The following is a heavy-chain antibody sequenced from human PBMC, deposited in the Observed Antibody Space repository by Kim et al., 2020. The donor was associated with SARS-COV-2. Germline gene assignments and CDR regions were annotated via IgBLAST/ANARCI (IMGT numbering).Heavy chain of an antibody. J-gene: IGHJ4*02. CDR3: EKRSGYCSGCSCYFDY. V-gene: IGHV3-23*01. D-gene: IGHD2-15*01. CDR1: GFTFSSYA. Sequence: GGSLRLSCAASGFTFSSYAMSWVRQAPGKGLEWVSAISGSGGSTYYADTVHGQFTISRDNYKNTLYLQMNSLRAEDTAVYYCEKRSGYCSGCSCYFDYWGQETLVTVPS. CDR2: ISGSGGST.